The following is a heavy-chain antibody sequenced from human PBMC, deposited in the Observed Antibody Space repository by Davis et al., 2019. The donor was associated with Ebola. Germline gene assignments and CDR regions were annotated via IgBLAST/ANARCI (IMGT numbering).Heavy chain of an antibody. D-gene: IGHD3-10*01. CDR1: GGSISSYY. CDR3: ARARGSGAWFDP. CDR2: IYYSGST. Sequence: SETLSPTCTVSGGSISSYYWSWIRQPPGKGLEWIGYIYYSGSTNYNPSLKSRVTISVDTSKNQFSLKLSSVTAADTAVYYCARARGSGAWFDPWGQGTLVTVSS. J-gene: IGHJ5*02. V-gene: IGHV4-59*01.